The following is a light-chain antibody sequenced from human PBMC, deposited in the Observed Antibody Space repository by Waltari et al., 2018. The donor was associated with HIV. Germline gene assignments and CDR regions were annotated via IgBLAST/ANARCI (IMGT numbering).Light chain of an antibody. CDR3: CSYAGNYSYV. CDR2: DVS. CDR1: SSDVGASTY. J-gene: IGLJ1*01. V-gene: IGLV2-11*01. Sequence: QSALTQPRSVSGSPGQSVTISCTGTSSDVGASTYVSWYRQNPGKVPKLMIYDVSKRPAGVPDRVSGSRSGNTASLTISGLQAEDEADYFCCSYAGNYSYVFGSGSRVTVL.